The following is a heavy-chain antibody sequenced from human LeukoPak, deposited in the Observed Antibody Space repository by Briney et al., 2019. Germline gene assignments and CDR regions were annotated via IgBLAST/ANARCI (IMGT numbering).Heavy chain of an antibody. J-gene: IGHJ4*02. CDR1: GYTFTSYY. D-gene: IGHD5-12*01. CDR2: INPSGGST. V-gene: IGHV1-46*01. Sequence: ASVKVSCRASGYTFTSYYMHWVRQAPGQGLEWMGIINPSGGSTSYAQKFQGRVTMTRDTSTSTVYMELSSLRSEDTAVYYCARPYESEGYSGYEYYFDYWGQGTLSPSPQ. CDR3: ARPYESEGYSGYEYYFDY.